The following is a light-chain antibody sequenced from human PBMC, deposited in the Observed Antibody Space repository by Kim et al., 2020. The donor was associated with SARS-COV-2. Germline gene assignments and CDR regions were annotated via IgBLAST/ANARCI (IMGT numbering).Light chain of an antibody. Sequence: ELTQPPSTSATPGQRATISCSGGKANIGSNYVHWYQQFPGTAPRLLIYRNSERPSGIPDRFSASRSGTSASATLVIRGLRSDDEADYFCATWDDNLNSLVFGGGTQLTVL. J-gene: IGLJ2*01. V-gene: IGLV1-47*02. CDR1: KANIGSNY. CDR2: RNS. CDR3: ATWDDNLNSLV.